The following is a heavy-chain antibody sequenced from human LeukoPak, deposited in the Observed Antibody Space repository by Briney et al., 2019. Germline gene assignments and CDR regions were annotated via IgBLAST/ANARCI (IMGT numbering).Heavy chain of an antibody. CDR3: AKDLRLYGSGYYYLEEY. CDR1: GFTFSSYS. D-gene: IGHD3-10*01. Sequence: GGSLRLSCAASGFTFSSYSMNWVRQGPGKGLEWVSYISSTSNTIYYADSVKGRFTISRDNAKNSLYLQMDSLRDEDTAVYYCAKDLRLYGSGYYYLEEYWGQGTLVTVSS. V-gene: IGHV3-48*02. CDR2: ISSTSNTI. J-gene: IGHJ4*02.